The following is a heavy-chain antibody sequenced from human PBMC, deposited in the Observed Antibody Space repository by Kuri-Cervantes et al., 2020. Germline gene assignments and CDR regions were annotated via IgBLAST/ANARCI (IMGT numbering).Heavy chain of an antibody. J-gene: IGHJ4*02. CDR2: ISYDGSNK. V-gene: IGHV3-30-3*01. D-gene: IGHD5-12*01. Sequence: SLKISCAASGFTFSSYAMHWVRQAPGKGLEWVAVISYDGSNKYYADSVKSRFTISRDNAKNSLYLQMNSLRAEDTAVYYCARGYSCYDGGNYWGQGTLVTVSS. CDR1: GFTFSSYA. CDR3: ARGYSCYDGGNY.